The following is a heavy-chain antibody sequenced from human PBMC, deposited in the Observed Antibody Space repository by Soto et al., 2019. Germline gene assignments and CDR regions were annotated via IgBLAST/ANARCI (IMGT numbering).Heavy chain of an antibody. CDR2: ITGSGAST. Sequence: EVQLVESGGGLVQPGGSLRLSCAASGFTFSSYWMSWVRQAPGKGLEWVSAITGSGASTYYADSVKGRFTISRDNSKNTVYLQLNSLRAEDTALYNCAKDNTGYQGGFDPWGQGTLVTVSS. CDR1: GFTFSSYW. CDR3: AKDNTGYQGGFDP. D-gene: IGHD3-9*01. J-gene: IGHJ5*02. V-gene: IGHV3-23*04.